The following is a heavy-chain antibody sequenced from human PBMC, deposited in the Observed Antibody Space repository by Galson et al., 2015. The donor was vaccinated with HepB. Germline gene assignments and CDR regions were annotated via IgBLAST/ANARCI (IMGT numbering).Heavy chain of an antibody. CDR3: ARAPRRLSMVRGSFDF. D-gene: IGHD3-10*01. J-gene: IGHJ4*02. CDR2: IYHNGGA. V-gene: IGHV4-4*02. Sequence: LSLTCAVSGGSIGSTNWWSWVRQPPGKGLEWIGEIYHNGGANYNPSLRSRVTISVDKSKNQFSLRLRSVTAADTAVYYCARAPRRLSMVRGSFDFWGQGALVTVSS. CDR1: GGSIGSTNW.